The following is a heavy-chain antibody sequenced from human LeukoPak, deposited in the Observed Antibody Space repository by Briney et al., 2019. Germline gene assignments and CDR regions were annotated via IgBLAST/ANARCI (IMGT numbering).Heavy chain of an antibody. J-gene: IGHJ4*02. D-gene: IGHD1-14*01. V-gene: IGHV3-74*01. CDR1: GFAFSSYW. CDR3: SYNHFDY. Sequence: PGGSLRLSCAASGFAFSSYWMHWVRQAPGKGLVWVSRISGDGSSTDYADSVKGRLTISRDNANNMMYLQMDSLRAEDTAVYYCSYNHFDYWGQGTLVTVSS. CDR2: ISGDGSST.